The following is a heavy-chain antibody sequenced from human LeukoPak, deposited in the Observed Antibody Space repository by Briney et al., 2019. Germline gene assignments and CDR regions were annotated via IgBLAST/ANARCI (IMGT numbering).Heavy chain of an antibody. Sequence: GRSLRLSCAASGFTFSSYAMRWVRQAPGKGLEWVAVISYDGSNKYYADSVKGRFTISRDNSKNTLYLQMNSLRAEDTAVYYCARDGSGSHFDYWGQGTLVTVSS. CDR2: ISYDGSNK. J-gene: IGHJ4*02. CDR3: ARDGSGSHFDY. CDR1: GFTFSSYA. D-gene: IGHD3-10*01. V-gene: IGHV3-30*04.